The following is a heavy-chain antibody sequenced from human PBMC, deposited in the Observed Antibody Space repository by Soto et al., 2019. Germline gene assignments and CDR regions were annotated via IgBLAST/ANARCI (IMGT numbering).Heavy chain of an antibody. CDR2: IWYDGGNK. D-gene: IGHD6-6*01. V-gene: IGHV3-33*01. CDR3: ARVTYSSSAAPFRYYGMDV. CDR1: GFTFRSYG. Sequence: QVQLVESGGGVVQPGRSLRLSCAASGFTFRSYGMHWVRQAPGKGLEWVAVIWYDGGNKHYADSVKGRFTISRDNSKNTLYLQMKSLGAEDTAVYYCARVTYSSSAAPFRYYGMDVWGQGTTVTVSS. J-gene: IGHJ6*02.